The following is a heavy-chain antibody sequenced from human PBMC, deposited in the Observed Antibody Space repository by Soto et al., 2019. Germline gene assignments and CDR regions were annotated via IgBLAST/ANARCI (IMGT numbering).Heavy chain of an antibody. D-gene: IGHD3-3*01. V-gene: IGHV5-51*01. CDR2: IYPGDSDT. Sequence: GAEVKKPGESLKISCKGSGYSFTSYWIGWVRQMPGKGLEWMGIIYPGDSDTRYSPSFQGQVTISADKSISTAYLQWSSLKASDTAMYYCARQRRSSYDFWSGRIDYWGQGTLVTVSS. J-gene: IGHJ4*02. CDR3: ARQRRSSYDFWSGRIDY. CDR1: GYSFTSYW.